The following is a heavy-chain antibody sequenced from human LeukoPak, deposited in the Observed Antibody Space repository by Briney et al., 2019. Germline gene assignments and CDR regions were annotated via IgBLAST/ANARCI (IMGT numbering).Heavy chain of an antibody. CDR3: AKDPQGD. J-gene: IGHJ4*02. CDR2: ISGSGGST. V-gene: IGHV3-23*01. Sequence: PGGSLRLSCAASGFTFSNNAMSWVCQAPGRGLEWVSAISGSGGSTYYADSVKGRFSISRDNSKNTLYLQMNSLRAGDTAVYYCAKDPQGDWGQGTLVTVSS. D-gene: IGHD3-16*01. CDR1: GFTFSNNA.